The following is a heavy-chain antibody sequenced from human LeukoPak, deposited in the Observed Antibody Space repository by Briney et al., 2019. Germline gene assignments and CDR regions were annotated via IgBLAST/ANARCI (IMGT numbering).Heavy chain of an antibody. Sequence: SVKVSCKASGGTFSSYAISWVRQAPGQGLEWMGGIIPIFGTANYARKFQGRVTITADESTSTAYMELSSLRSEDTAVYYCARVHRPYYDSSGYWAFDYWGQGTLVTVSS. V-gene: IGHV1-69*13. CDR2: IIPIFGTA. D-gene: IGHD3-22*01. CDR1: GGTFSSYA. J-gene: IGHJ4*02. CDR3: ARVHRPYYDSSGYWAFDY.